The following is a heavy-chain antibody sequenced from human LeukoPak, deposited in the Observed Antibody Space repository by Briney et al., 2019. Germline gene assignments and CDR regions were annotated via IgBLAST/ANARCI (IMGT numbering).Heavy chain of an antibody. D-gene: IGHD2/OR15-2a*01. CDR2: ISGSGGGT. J-gene: IGHJ4*03. Sequence: GGSLRLSCAASGFTYSDYAMTWVRQAPGRGLEWVSGISGSGGGTYYADSVVGRFTISRDNAKNSLYLQMNSLRAEDTAVYYCASVIADFDYWGQGTTVTVSS. V-gene: IGHV3-23*01. CDR3: ASVIADFDY. CDR1: GFTYSDYA.